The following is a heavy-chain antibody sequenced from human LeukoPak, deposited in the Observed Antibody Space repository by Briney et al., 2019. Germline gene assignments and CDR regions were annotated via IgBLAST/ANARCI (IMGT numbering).Heavy chain of an antibody. J-gene: IGHJ4*02. V-gene: IGHV3-9*01. CDR1: GFTFDDYA. Sequence: QTGGSLRLSCAASGFTFDDYAMHWVRQAPGKGLEWVSGISWNSGSIGYADSVKGRFTISRDNAKNSLYLQMNSPRAEDTALYYCAKDMCSGGSCYIDYWGQGTLVTVSS. D-gene: IGHD2-15*01. CDR3: AKDMCSGGSCYIDY. CDR2: ISWNSGSI.